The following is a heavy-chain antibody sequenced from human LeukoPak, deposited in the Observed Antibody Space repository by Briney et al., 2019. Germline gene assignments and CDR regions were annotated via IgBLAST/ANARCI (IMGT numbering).Heavy chain of an antibody. D-gene: IGHD6-13*01. J-gene: IGHJ4*02. CDR3: AKTGGSNSWFYFDL. CDR2: ISGSAAST. V-gene: IGHV3-23*01. CDR1: GFTFSSSA. Sequence: PGVSLRLSCAASGFTFSSSAMSWVRQSRGKGLEWVSGISGSAASTYYADSVKGRFPISRDNSKNTLYLQMNSLRAEDTALYYCAKTGGSNSWFYFDLWGQGTLVTVSS.